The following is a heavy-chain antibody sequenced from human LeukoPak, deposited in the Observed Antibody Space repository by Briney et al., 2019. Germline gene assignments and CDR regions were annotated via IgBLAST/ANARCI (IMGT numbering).Heavy chain of an antibody. CDR2: ISSSGSTI. CDR3: ARDATTMARGALGG. Sequence: PGGSLRLSCAASGFTFSSYEMNWVRQAPGKGLEWVSYISSSGSTIYYADSVKGRFTISRDNAKNSLYLQMNSLRAEDTAVYYCARDATTMARGALGGWGQGTLVTVSS. D-gene: IGHD3-10*01. J-gene: IGHJ4*02. V-gene: IGHV3-48*03. CDR1: GFTFSSYE.